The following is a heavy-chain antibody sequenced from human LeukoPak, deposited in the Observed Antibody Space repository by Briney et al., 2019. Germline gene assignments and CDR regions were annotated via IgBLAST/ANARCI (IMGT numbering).Heavy chain of an antibody. CDR1: GGTFSSYA. D-gene: IGHD1-7*01. CDR2: IIPIFGTA. V-gene: IGHV1-69*05. CDR3: ARARLELLPHFGYYYYMDV. Sequence: SVKVSCKASGGTFSSYAISWVRQAPGQGLEWMGGIIPIFGTANYAQKFQGRVTITTDESTSTAYMELSSLRSEDTAVYYCARARLELLPHFGYYYYMDVWSKGTTVTVSS. J-gene: IGHJ6*03.